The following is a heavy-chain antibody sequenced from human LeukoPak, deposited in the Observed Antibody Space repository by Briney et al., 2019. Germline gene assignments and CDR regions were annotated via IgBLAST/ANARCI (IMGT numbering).Heavy chain of an antibody. CDR3: AKETMVRGVNHLHFDY. D-gene: IGHD3-10*01. CDR1: GYTFTGYY. Sequence: SVKVSCKASGYTFTGYYMHWVRQAPGQGLEWMGRIIPILGIANYAQKFRGRVTITADKSTSTAYMELSSLRSEDTAVYYCAKETMVRGVNHLHFDYWGQGTLVTVSS. J-gene: IGHJ4*02. CDR2: IIPILGIA. V-gene: IGHV1-69*02.